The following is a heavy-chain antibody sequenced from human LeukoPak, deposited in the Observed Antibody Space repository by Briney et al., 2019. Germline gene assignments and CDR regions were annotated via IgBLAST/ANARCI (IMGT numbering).Heavy chain of an antibody. Sequence: ASETLSLTCTVSGGSISSGGYYWSWIRQHPGKGLEWIGYIYYSGSTYYNPSLKSRVTISVDTSKNQFSLRLSSVTAADTAVYYCASAGDSSGYSFWFDPWGQGTLVTVSS. D-gene: IGHD3-22*01. CDR2: IYYSGST. CDR1: GGSISSGGYY. J-gene: IGHJ5*02. CDR3: ASAGDSSGYSFWFDP. V-gene: IGHV4-31*03.